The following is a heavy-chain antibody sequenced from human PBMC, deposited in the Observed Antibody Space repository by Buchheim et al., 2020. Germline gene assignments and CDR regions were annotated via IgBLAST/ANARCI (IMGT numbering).Heavy chain of an antibody. J-gene: IGHJ5*02. CDR3: AKEQSGWFDP. V-gene: IGHV3-23*04. CDR1: GFTFSRYS. CDR2: IDGSGIRK. Sequence: VQLVESGGGLVKPGGSLRLSCAASGFTFSRYSMSWVRQAPGKGLEWVSGIDGSGIRKDYAASVRGRFTTSRDNSKNILYLQMNNLRAEDTALYYCAKEQSGWFDPWGQGTL. D-gene: IGHD3-3*01.